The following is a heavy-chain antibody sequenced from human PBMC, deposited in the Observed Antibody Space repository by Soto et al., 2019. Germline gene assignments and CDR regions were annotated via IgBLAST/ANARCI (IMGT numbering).Heavy chain of an antibody. CDR3: AIPGAGDFDY. CDR1: GASISNTDW. CDR2: LYHSGTT. D-gene: IGHD6-13*01. J-gene: IGHJ4*02. Sequence: QVQLQESGPGLVEPSGTLSLTCAVSGASISNTDWWSWVRQRPGKGLEWIGELYHSGTTNCDPSLKSRVTISLDKSKSQFSLKLTSVTAADPAVYYCAIPGAGDFDYWGQGTLVTVSS. V-gene: IGHV4-4*02.